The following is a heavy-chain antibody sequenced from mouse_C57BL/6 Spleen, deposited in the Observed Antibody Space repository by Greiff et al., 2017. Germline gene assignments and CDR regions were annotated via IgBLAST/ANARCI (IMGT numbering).Heavy chain of an antibody. J-gene: IGHJ2*01. Sequence: EVKVEESGGGLVQPGGSMKLSCVASGFTFSNYWLNWVRQSPEKGLEWVAQIRLKSDNYATHYAESVKGRFPISRDDSKSSVYLQMNNLRAEDTGIYYCTDPINWDNDYWGQGTTLTVSS. CDR1: GFTFSNYW. CDR3: TDPINWDNDY. V-gene: IGHV6-3*01. D-gene: IGHD4-1*02. CDR2: IRLKSDNYAT.